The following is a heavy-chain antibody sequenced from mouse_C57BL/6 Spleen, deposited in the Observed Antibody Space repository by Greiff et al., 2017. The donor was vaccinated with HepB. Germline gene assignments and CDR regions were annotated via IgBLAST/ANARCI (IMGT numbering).Heavy chain of an antibody. CDR3: ARYGDDGYYPWFAY. J-gene: IGHJ3*01. D-gene: IGHD2-3*01. Sequence: EVHLVESGGGLVQPGGSLSLSCAASGFTFTDYYMSWVRQPPGKALEWLGFIRNKANGYTTEYSASVKGRFTISRDNSKSILYLQMNALRAEDSATYYCARYGDDGYYPWFAYWGQGTLVTVSA. CDR2: IRNKANGYTT. V-gene: IGHV7-3*01. CDR1: GFTFTDYY.